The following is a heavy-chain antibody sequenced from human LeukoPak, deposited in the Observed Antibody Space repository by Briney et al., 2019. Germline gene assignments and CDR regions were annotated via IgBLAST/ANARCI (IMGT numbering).Heavy chain of an antibody. J-gene: IGHJ3*02. V-gene: IGHV4-59*01. D-gene: IGHD3-9*01. CDR3: ARGQSGLDPFDI. CDR2: ISYSGST. Sequence: LETLSLTCTVSGGSISSYYLSWIRQPPGKGLEWIGYISYSGSTNYNPSLKSRVTMSVDTSKNQFSLKLSSVTAADTAVYYCARGQSGLDPFDIWGQGTMVPV. CDR1: GGSISSYY.